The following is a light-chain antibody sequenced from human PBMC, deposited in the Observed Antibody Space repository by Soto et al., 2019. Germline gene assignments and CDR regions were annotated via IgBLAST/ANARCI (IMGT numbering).Light chain of an antibody. CDR1: QSVSTSY. Sequence: EIVLTHSPGPLSLSPGERATLSCRASQSVSTSYLAWYQQKPGQAPRHLIYGASSRATGIPDRFSGSGSGTDFTLTISRLEPEEFAVYYCQQYCGSMYSFGQGTQLEVK. J-gene: IGKJ2*01. V-gene: IGKV3-20*01. CDR2: GAS. CDR3: QQYCGSMYS.